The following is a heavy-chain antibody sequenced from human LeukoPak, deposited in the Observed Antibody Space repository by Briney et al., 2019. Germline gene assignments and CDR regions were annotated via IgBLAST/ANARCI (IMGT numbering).Heavy chain of an antibody. Sequence: PGGSLRLSCAASGFTFSSYAMSCVRQAPGKGLEWLSAISGSGGSTYYADSVKGRFTISRDNSKNTLYLQMNSLRAEDTAVYYCAKDKYSSSDYYYYYGMDVWGQGTTVTVSS. CDR1: GFTFSSYA. J-gene: IGHJ6*02. V-gene: IGHV3-23*01. CDR2: ISGSGGST. CDR3: AKDKYSSSDYYYYYGMDV. D-gene: IGHD6-6*01.